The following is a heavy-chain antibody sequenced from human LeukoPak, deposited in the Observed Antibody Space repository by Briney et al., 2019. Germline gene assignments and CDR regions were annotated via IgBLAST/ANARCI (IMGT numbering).Heavy chain of an antibody. Sequence: GGSLRLSCAASGFTFSSYAMSWVRQAPGKGLEWVSYISFSSSTIYYADSVKGRFTISRDNAKNSLFLQMNSLRAEDTAVYYCASSTGRTTNFDYWGRGTLVTVSS. CDR3: ASSTGRTTNFDY. V-gene: IGHV3-48*04. CDR1: GFTFSSYA. J-gene: IGHJ4*02. CDR2: ISFSSSTI. D-gene: IGHD1-7*01.